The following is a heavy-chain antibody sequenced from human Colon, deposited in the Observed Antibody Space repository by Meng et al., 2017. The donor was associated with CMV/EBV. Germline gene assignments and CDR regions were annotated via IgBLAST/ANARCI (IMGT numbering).Heavy chain of an antibody. CDR3: TKNVKGGYCTSTSCFIPDMDD. D-gene: IGHD2-2*01. V-gene: IGHV3-21*05. J-gene: IGHJ6*02. CDR2: SGRGGEV. Sequence: GGSLRLSCLASGFTSSAFSMNWVRQAPGKGLEWIAHSGRGGEVVYGDSVKGRFTISRENSKNMFYLQMNSLRGEDTAVYYCTKNVKGGYCTSTSCFIPDMDDWGQGTTVTVSS. CDR1: GFTSSAFS.